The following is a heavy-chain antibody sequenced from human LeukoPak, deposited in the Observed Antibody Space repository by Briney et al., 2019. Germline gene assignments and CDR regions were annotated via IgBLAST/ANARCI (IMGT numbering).Heavy chain of an antibody. CDR3: ARASRPIPYYYYYYMDV. J-gene: IGHJ6*03. CDR2: ISAYNGNT. D-gene: IGHD2-21*01. V-gene: IGHV1-18*01. Sequence: SVKVSCKASGYTFTSYGISWVRQAPGQGLEWMGWISAYNGNTNYAQKLQGRVTMTTDTSTSTAYMELRSLRSDDTAVYYCARASRPIPYYYYYYMDVWGKGTTVTVSS. CDR1: GYTFTSYG.